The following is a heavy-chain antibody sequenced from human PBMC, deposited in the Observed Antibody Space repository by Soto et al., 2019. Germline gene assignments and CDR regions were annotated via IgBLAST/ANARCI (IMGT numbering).Heavy chain of an antibody. CDR2: IYYSGST. J-gene: IGHJ6*02. V-gene: IGHV4-59*01. CDR3: AVSGSSPYYYYYGMDV. Sequence: QVQLQESGPGLVKPSETLSLTCTVSGGSISSYCWSWIRQPPGKGLEWIGYIYYSGSTNYNPSLKSRVTISVDTSKNQFSLKLSSVTAADTAVYYCAVSGSSPYYYYYGMDVWGQGTTVTVSS. D-gene: IGHD3-10*01. CDR1: GGSISSYC.